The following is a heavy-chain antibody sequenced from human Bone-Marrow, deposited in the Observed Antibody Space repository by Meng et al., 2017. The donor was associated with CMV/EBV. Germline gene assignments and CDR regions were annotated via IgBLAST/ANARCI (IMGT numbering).Heavy chain of an antibody. J-gene: IGHJ4*02. D-gene: IGHD6-19*01. Sequence: GGSLRLSCVASGFTFSGYGMHWVRQAPGKGLEWVAFIRYDRSNKYYIDSVKGRFTISRDNSKNTLYLQMNSLRAEDTAVYYCAKDKGSGWHLPFDYWGEGTLVTVSS. CDR2: IRYDRSNK. CDR3: AKDKGSGWHLPFDY. CDR1: GFTFSGYG. V-gene: IGHV3-30*02.